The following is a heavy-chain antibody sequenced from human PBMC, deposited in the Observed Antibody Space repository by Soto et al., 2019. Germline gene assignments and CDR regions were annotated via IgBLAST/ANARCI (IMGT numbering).Heavy chain of an antibody. J-gene: IGHJ6*02. CDR2: INHSGST. Sequence: SETLSLTCAVYGGSFSGYYWSWIRQPPGKGLEWIGEINHSGSTNYNPSLKSRVTISVDTSKNQFSLKLSSVTAADTAVYYCARDSPPYYDFWSGYYYYGMDVWGQGTTVTVSS. CDR1: GGSFSGYY. V-gene: IGHV4-34*01. CDR3: ARDSPPYYDFWSGYYYYGMDV. D-gene: IGHD3-3*01.